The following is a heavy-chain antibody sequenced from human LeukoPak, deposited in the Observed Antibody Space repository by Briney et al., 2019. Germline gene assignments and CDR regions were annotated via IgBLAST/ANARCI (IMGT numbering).Heavy chain of an antibody. CDR1: GGSFSGYY. J-gene: IGHJ4*02. CDR3: ARGAARLSYDY. V-gene: IGHV4-34*01. Sequence: SETLSLTCAVYGGSFSGYYWSWIRQPPGKGLEWIGEINHSGSTNYNPSLKSRVTISVDTSKNQFSLKLSSVTAADTAVNYCARGAARLSYDYWGQGTLVTVSS. D-gene: IGHD6-6*01. CDR2: INHSGST.